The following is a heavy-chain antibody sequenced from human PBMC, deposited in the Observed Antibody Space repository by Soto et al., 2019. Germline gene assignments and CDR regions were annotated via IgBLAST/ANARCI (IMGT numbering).Heavy chain of an antibody. CDR1: GYTFTSYA. CDR3: AAVSDIVLVPAAMRGGSCDILTGSRGY. CDR2: INAGNGNT. J-gene: IGHJ4*02. D-gene: IGHD2-2*01. Sequence: ASVKVSCKASGYTFTSYAMHWVRQAPGQRLEWIGWINAGNGNTKYSQKFQERVTITRDMSTSTAYMELSSLRSEDTAVYYCAAVSDIVLVPAAMRGGSCDILTGSRGYWGQGTLVTVSS. V-gene: IGHV1-3*01.